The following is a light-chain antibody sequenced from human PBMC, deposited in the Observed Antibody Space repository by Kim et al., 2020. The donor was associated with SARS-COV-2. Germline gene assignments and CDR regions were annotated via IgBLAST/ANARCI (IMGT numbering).Light chain of an antibody. V-gene: IGKV3-11*01. J-gene: IGKJ4*01. CDR1: QSVGNY. Sequence: LSPGETTSRSCRTRQSVGNYFAWNQQKGGRAPRFIIYNAANRATGSPARFSGCGSGTDFTLTISSLEAEDFAVYYCQQRSTWPLTFGGGTKVDIK. CDR2: NAA. CDR3: QQRSTWPLT.